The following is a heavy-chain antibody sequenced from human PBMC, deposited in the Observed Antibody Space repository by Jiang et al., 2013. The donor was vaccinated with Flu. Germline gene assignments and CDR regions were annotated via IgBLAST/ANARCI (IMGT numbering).Heavy chain of an antibody. CDR2: IYYSGST. D-gene: IGHD2-21*02. CDR3: ARSIVVVTATATNYWYFDL. V-gene: IGHV4-59*01. Sequence: GLVKPSETLSLTCTVSGGSISSYYWSWIRQPPGKGLEWIGYIYYSGSTNYNPSLKSRVTISVDTSKNQFSLKLSSVTAADTAVYYCARSIVVVTATATNYWYFDLWGRGTLVTVSS. J-gene: IGHJ2*01. CDR1: GGSISSYY.